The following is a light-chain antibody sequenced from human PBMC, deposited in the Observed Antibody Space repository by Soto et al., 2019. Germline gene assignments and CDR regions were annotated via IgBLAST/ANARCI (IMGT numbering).Light chain of an antibody. CDR2: GAS. J-gene: IGKJ4*01. V-gene: IGKV3-20*01. CDR1: QSVSSSY. CDR3: QQYGSSPLLT. Sequence: EIVLTQSPGPLSSSPGERATPSCRASQSVSSSYLAWYRQKPGQAPRLLIYGASSRATGIPDRFSGSGSGTDVTLTISRLEPEDFAVYYCQQYGSSPLLTFGGGTMVEIK.